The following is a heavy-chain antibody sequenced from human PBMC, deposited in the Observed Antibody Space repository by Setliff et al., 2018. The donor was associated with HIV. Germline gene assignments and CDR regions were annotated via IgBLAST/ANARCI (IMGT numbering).Heavy chain of an antibody. CDR2: IYYSGST. J-gene: IGHJ4*02. D-gene: IGHD6-13*01. V-gene: IGHV4-61*08. CDR1: GGSISSGGYY. Sequence: SETLSLTCTVSGGSISSGGYYWSWIRQHPGKGLEWIGYIYYSGSTNYNPSLKSRVTISVDTSKNQFSLKVSSVTAADTAVYYCARVARGGHSSRWYYFDYWGQGTLVTVSS. CDR3: ARVARGGHSSRWYYFDY.